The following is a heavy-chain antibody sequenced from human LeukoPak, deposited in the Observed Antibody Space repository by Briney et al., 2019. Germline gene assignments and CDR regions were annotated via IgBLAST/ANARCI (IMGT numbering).Heavy chain of an antibody. Sequence: PGGSLRLSCAASGFTFSSHSMNWVRQAPGKGLEWVSSISSGGTYVDYADSVKGRFTISRDNAKNSLYLQMNSLRAEDTAVFYCARDPGYSNSPYYLDYWGQGTLVTVSS. D-gene: IGHD5-12*01. CDR3: ARDPGYSNSPYYLDY. CDR2: ISSGGTYV. J-gene: IGHJ4*02. V-gene: IGHV3-21*01. CDR1: GFTFSSHS.